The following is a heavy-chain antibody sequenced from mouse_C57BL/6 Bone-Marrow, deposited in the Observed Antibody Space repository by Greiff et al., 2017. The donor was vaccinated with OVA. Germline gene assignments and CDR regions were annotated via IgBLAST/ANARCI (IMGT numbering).Heavy chain of an antibody. CDR3: ARGGELGRAMDY. D-gene: IGHD4-1*01. CDR2: ILPGSGST. Sequence: VKVVEAGAELHNTVESVKLSCKATGYTFTGYWIEWVKQRPGHGLEWIGEILPGSGSTNYNEKFKGKATFTADTSSNTAYMQLSSLTTEDSAIYYCARGGELGRAMDYWGQGTSVTVSS. J-gene: IGHJ4*01. V-gene: IGHV1-9*01. CDR1: GYTFTGYW.